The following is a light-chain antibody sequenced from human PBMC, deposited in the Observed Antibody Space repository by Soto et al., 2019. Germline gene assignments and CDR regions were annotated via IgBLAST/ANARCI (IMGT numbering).Light chain of an antibody. CDR3: QQYKSYPYT. J-gene: IGKJ2*01. Sequence: DIQRTQSPSTLSASVGDRVIITCRASQSIRSWLAWYQQKPGKAPKLLIYDASTLESGVPSRFSGSGSGTDFTLTISSLQPDDFATYYCQQYKSYPYTFGQGTKLEIK. CDR2: DAS. V-gene: IGKV1-5*01. CDR1: QSIRSW.